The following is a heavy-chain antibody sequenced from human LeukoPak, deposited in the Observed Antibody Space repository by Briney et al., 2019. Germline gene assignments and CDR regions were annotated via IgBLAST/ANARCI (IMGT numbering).Heavy chain of an antibody. J-gene: IGHJ5*02. D-gene: IGHD3-22*01. CDR3: ARGWRGYYDSSDKGFDP. CDR1: GFTFSSYW. Sequence: GGSLRLSCAASGFTFSSYWMHWVRQAPGKGLVWVSRINSDGSSTSYADSVKGRFTISRDNAKNTLYLQMNSLRAEDTAVYYCARGWRGYYDSSDKGFDPWGQGTLVTVSS. V-gene: IGHV3-74*01. CDR2: INSDGSST.